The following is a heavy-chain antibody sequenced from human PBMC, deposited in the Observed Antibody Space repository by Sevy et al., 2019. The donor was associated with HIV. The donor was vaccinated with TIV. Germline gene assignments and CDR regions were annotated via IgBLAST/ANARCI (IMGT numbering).Heavy chain of an antibody. CDR2: IHLTLST. V-gene: IGHV4-39*01. Sequence: SETLSLTCTVSGDSVSTSNKFWGWIRQPPGKGLEWIGSIHLTLSTFYNPSLKSRVIISEDTSKNQFSLRLSSVSAADPAVYYRARPQDGVGSAHGDSTSYPYAGDHYFDRWGRGTLVTVSS. CDR1: GDSVSTSNKF. CDR3: ARPQDGVGSAHGDSTSYPYAGDHYFDR. J-gene: IGHJ4*02. D-gene: IGHD2-15*01.